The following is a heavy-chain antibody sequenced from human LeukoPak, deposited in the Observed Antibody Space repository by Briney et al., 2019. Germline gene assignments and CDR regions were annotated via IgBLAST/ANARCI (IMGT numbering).Heavy chain of an antibody. CDR3: ATGTEQQWLSLDY. V-gene: IGHV3-15*01. CDR2: IRSKTDGGTT. CDR1: GFTLKNAW. Sequence: GGSLRLSCVASGFTLKNAWMSWVRQAPGKGLEWVGRIRSKTDGGTTDYAAPVKGRFTISRDDSKNTLYLQMNSLKTEDTAVYFCATGTEQQWLSLDYWGQGTLVAVSS. J-gene: IGHJ4*02. D-gene: IGHD6-19*01.